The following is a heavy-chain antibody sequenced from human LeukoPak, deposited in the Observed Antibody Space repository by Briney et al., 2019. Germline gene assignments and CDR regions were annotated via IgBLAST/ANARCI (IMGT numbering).Heavy chain of an antibody. V-gene: IGHV4-38-2*01. CDR2: IYHSGST. Sequence: SETLSLTCAVSGYSISSGYYWGWIRPPPGKGLEWIGSIYHSGSTYYNPSLKSRVTISVDTSKNQFSLKLSSVTAADTAVYYCARLGGLRAFDSWGQGTMVTVSS. CDR1: GYSISSGYY. J-gene: IGHJ3*02. D-gene: IGHD5-12*01. CDR3: ARLGGLRAFDS.